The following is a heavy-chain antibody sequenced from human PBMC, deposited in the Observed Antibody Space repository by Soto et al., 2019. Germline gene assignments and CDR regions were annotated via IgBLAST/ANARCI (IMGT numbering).Heavy chain of an antibody. J-gene: IGHJ5*02. V-gene: IGHV1-18*01. CDR3: ARFLFGDPRGDTYNWFDP. CDR2: ISAYNGNT. Sequence: ASVKVSCKASGYTFTSYGISWVRQAPGQGLEWMGWISAYNGNTNYAQKLQGRVTMTTDTSTSTAYMELRSLRSDDTAVYYCARFLFGDPRGDTYNWFDPWGQGTLVTVSS. CDR1: GYTFTSYG. D-gene: IGHD3-10*01.